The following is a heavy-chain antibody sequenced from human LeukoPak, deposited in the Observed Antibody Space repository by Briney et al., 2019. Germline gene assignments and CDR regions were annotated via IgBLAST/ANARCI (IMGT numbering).Heavy chain of an antibody. Sequence: PGRSLRLYCAASGFTFSGSAMSWVRQAPREGLQWVSLISYSGANSYYTDSVRVRFPISRYNSKDTLFLQTSSLSAEDTVIYYCARDMQLSTWGLGTMVTVSS. CDR2: ISYSGANS. CDR3: ARDMQLST. J-gene: IGHJ3*01. D-gene: IGHD3-16*02. V-gene: IGHV3-23*01. CDR1: GFTFSGSA.